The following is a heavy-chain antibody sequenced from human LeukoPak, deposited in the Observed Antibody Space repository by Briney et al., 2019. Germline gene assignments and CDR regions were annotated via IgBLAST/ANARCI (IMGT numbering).Heavy chain of an antibody. Sequence: SQTLSLTCTVSGGSISSGGYYWSWIRQHPGKGLEWIGYIYYSGSTYYNPSLKSRVTISVDTSKNQFSLKLSSVTAVDTAVYYCARRGSSSWTQFDPWGQGTLVTVSS. J-gene: IGHJ5*02. CDR1: GGSISSGGYY. CDR3: ARRGSSSWTQFDP. V-gene: IGHV4-31*03. CDR2: IYYSGST. D-gene: IGHD6-13*01.